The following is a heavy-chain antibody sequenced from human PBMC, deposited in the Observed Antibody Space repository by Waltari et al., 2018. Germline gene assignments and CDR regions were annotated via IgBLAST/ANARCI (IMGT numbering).Heavy chain of an antibody. CDR3: AKDQFVAAARYVSLYYYYGMDV. D-gene: IGHD6-13*01. CDR1: GFTFSSYG. J-gene: IGHJ6*02. V-gene: IGHV3-30*18. Sequence: QVQLVESGGGVVQPGRSLRLSCAASGFTFSSYGMHWVRQAPGKGLEWVAVISYDGSNKYYADSVKGRFTISRDNSKNTLYLQMNSLRAEDTAVYYCAKDQFVAAARYVSLYYYYGMDVWGQGTTVTVSS. CDR2: ISYDGSNK.